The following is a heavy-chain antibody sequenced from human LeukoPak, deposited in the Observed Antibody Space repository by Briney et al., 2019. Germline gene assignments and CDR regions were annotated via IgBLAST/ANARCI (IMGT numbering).Heavy chain of an antibody. D-gene: IGHD5-12*01. Sequence: SETLSLTCTVSGGSVSSYYWSWIRQPPGKGLEWIGYISYSGSTNYNPFLKGRFTISVGTSKNPFSLKLSTVAAAYPAFDYCARGRGYDSGYENYLKNSWFDPWGQGTLVTVSS. CDR3: ARGRGYDSGYENYLKNSWFDP. CDR1: GGSVSSYY. V-gene: IGHV4-59*02. J-gene: IGHJ5*02. CDR2: ISYSGST.